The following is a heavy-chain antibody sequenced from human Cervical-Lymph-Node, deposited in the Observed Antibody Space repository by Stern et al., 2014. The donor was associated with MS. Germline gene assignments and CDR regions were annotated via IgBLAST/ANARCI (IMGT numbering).Heavy chain of an antibody. CDR1: GGSITNRDY. CDR2: VSYRGIT. J-gene: IGHJ2*01. CDR3: ARGVTAVTNYVPNWCFDL. V-gene: IGHV4-39*02. D-gene: IGHD4-11*01. Sequence: QLQLQESGPGLVKPPETLSLTCTVSGGSITNRDYWGWIRQSPGKGLERIGSVSYRGITYYRPSLKSRATISIDPSRKQFFLQLTSVTATDTAVYFCARGVTAVTNYVPNWCFDLWGRGTLVTVSS.